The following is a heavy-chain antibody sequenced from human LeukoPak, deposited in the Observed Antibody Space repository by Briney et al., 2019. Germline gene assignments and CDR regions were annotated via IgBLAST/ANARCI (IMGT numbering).Heavy chain of an antibody. CDR1: GFTFSSYG. V-gene: IGHV3-30*18. D-gene: IGHD2-15*01. CDR3: AKSGGSCGLDP. J-gene: IGHJ5*02. CDR2: ISYDGSNK. Sequence: GGSLRLSCAASGFTFSSYGMHWVRQAPGKGLEWVAVISYDGSNKYYADSVKGRFTISRDNSKNTLFLQMNSLRAEDTAVYYCAKSGGSCGLDPWGRGALVTVSS.